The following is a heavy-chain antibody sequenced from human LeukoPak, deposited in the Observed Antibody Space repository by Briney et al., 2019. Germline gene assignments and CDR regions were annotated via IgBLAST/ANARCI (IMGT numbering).Heavy chain of an antibody. CDR1: GFTFSSYA. CDR2: ISGSGGST. V-gene: IGHV3-23*01. Sequence: GGSLRLSCAASGFTFSSYAMSWVRQAPGKGLEWVSAISGSGGSTYYADSVKGRFTISRDNSKNTLYLQMNSLRAEDTAVYYCASGALRGEVLRYFDWLADFDYWGQGTLVTVSS. CDR3: ASGALRGEVLRYFDWLADFDY. D-gene: IGHD3-9*01. J-gene: IGHJ4*02.